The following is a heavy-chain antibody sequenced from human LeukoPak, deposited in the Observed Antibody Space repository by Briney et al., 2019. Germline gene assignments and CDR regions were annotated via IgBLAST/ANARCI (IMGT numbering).Heavy chain of an antibody. Sequence: SETLSLTCTVSGYSISSGYYWGWIRQPPGKGLEWIGSIYHSGSTYYNPSPKSRVTISVDTSKNQFSLKLSSVTAADTAVYYCAGVDYYFDYWGQGTLVTVSS. CDR1: GYSISSGYY. CDR2: IYHSGST. J-gene: IGHJ4*02. V-gene: IGHV4-38-2*02. CDR3: AGVDYYFDY. D-gene: IGHD3/OR15-3a*01.